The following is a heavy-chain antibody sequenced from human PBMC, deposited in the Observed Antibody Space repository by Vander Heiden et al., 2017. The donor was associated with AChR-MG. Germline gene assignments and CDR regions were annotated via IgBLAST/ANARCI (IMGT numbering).Heavy chain of an antibody. CDR3: ARESGYSGYALFDY. D-gene: IGHD5-12*01. CDR1: GVTFSSYS. J-gene: IGHJ4*02. V-gene: IGHV3-48*02. CDR2: ISSSSSTI. Sequence: EVQLVESGGGLVQPGGSLRLSCAASGVTFSSYSMNWVRQAQGKGLEWVSYISSSSSTIYYADSVKGRFTISRDNAKNSLYLQMNSLRDEDTAVYYCARESGYSGYALFDYWGQGTLVTVSS.